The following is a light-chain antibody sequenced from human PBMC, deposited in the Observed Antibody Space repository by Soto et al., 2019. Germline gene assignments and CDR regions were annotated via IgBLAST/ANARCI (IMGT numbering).Light chain of an antibody. CDR2: GAS. CDR3: QQYNNCPPLT. Sequence: EIVMTQSPATLSVSAGERVTLSCRASQSVSSNLAWYQQKPGQAPRLLIYGASTRATGIPARFSGSGSGTDFTLPISSLQSEDVAVYYCQQYNNCPPLTFGGGTKVEIK. J-gene: IGKJ4*01. CDR1: QSVSSN. V-gene: IGKV3D-15*01.